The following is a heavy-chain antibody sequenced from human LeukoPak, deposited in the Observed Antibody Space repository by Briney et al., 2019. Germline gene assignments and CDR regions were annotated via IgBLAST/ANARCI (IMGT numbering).Heavy chain of an antibody. D-gene: IGHD3-22*01. CDR1: GFTFSSYA. CDR3: AKDSNVVITTEFDY. CDR2: ISGSGGST. J-gene: IGHJ4*02. Sequence: AGGSLRLSCAASGFTFSSYAMGWVRQAPGKGLEWVSAISGSGGSTYYADSVKGRFTISRDNSKNTLYLQMNSLRAEDTAVYYCAKDSNVVITTEFDYWGQGTLVTVSS. V-gene: IGHV3-23*01.